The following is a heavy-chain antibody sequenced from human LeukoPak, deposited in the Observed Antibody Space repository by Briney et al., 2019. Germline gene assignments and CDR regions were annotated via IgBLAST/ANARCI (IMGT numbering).Heavy chain of an antibody. CDR1: GFTFSNFD. CDR2: ISSRGGTS. Sequence: GGSLRLSCAASGFTFSNFDMTWVRQAPGKGLEWASHISSRGGTSHYADSVKGRFTISRDNFKNTLYLQMNSLKTEDTAVYYCTRVRPGCSGGSCYFDYWGQGTLVTVSS. V-gene: IGHV3-23*01. J-gene: IGHJ4*02. D-gene: IGHD2-15*01. CDR3: TRVRPGCSGGSCYFDY.